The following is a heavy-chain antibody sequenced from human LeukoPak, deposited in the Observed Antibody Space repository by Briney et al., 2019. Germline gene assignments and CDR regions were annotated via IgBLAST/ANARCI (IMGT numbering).Heavy chain of an antibody. Sequence: GGSLRLSCAASGFSFSTYDMHWVRQAPGKGLEWVALISYDGNNKYYADSVKGRFTISRDNSKNTLYLQMNSLRVEGTAVYYCATGLDYGGHFNYYGMDVWGQGTTVTVS. D-gene: IGHD4-23*01. J-gene: IGHJ6*02. CDR2: ISYDGNNK. CDR1: GFSFSTYD. V-gene: IGHV3-30*03. CDR3: ATGLDYGGHFNYYGMDV.